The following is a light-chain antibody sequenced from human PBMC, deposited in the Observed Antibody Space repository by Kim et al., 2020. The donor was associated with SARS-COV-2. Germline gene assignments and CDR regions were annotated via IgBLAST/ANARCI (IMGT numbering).Light chain of an antibody. CDR2: AAS. CDR1: QGISSY. Sequence: AIRMTQSPSSFSASTGDRVTITCRASQGISSYLAWYQQKPGKAPKLLIYAASTLQSGVPSRFSGSGSGTDFTLTISSLQPEDFAVYYCQQTNNFPYTFGRGTKLEI. J-gene: IGKJ2*01. V-gene: IGKV1-8*01. CDR3: QQTNNFPYT.